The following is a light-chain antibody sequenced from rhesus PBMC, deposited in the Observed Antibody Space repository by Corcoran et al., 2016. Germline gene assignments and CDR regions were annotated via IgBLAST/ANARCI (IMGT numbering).Light chain of an antibody. V-gene: IGKV1-74*01. J-gene: IGKJ3*01. CDR2: AES. CDR1: ESVNNY. CDR3: QHSHGTPYT. Sequence: DIQMTQSPSSLSASVGDRVTITCRASESVNNYLHWYHQKPGTAPKVLIYAESTLKSGVPSRFSGSGSGTDYTFTNSSLQPEDVATYYCQHSHGTPYTFGPGTKVEI.